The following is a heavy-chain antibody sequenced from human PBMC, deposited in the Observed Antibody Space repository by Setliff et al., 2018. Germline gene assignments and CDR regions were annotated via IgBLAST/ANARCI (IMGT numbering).Heavy chain of an antibody. CDR3: ARIKWFGETDCFDS. V-gene: IGHV4-34*01. D-gene: IGHD3-10*01. Sequence: SETLSLTCAVYGGSFSHYYWNWIRQPPWKGLEWIGEINHSGTTNYNPSLKSRVTMSVDTSKNQFSLKLNSLTAADTAVYYCARIKWFGETDCFDSWGKGTTVTVSS. CDR1: GGSFSHYY. CDR2: INHSGTT. J-gene: IGHJ6*04.